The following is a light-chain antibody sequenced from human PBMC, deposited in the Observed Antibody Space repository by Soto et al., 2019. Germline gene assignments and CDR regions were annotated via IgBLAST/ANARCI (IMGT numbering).Light chain of an antibody. J-gene: IGLJ1*01. Sequence: QSALTQPASVSGSVGQSITISCTGTSSDVGGYEFVSWYQHHPGKAPKLIIYEVRTRPSGVSDRFSGSKSGNTASLTISGLQAEDEADYYCSSYTSDWGVFGTGTKLTVL. CDR2: EVR. CDR3: SSYTSDWGV. CDR1: SSDVGGYEF. V-gene: IGLV2-14*01.